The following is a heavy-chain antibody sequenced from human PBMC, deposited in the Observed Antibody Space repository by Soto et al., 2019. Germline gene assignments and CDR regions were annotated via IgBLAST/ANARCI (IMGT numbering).Heavy chain of an antibody. J-gene: IGHJ4*02. CDR2: ISGSGGST. V-gene: IGHV3-23*01. Sequence: HPGGSLRLSCAASGFTFSSYAMSWVRQAPGKGLEWVSAISGSGGSTYYADSVKGRFTISRDNSKNTLYLQMNSLRAEDTAVYYCAKDYCSSTSCIDTKDYSGQGTLVTVST. CDR1: GFTFSSYA. D-gene: IGHD2-2*01. CDR3: AKDYCSSTSCIDTKDY.